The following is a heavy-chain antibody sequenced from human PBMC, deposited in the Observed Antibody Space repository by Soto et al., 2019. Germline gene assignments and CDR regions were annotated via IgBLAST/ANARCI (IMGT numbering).Heavy chain of an antibody. CDR3: ARVPSPFDFYYAMDV. Sequence: SESLSLTCTVSGDSIVSGNKCVICIGQWPGKGLEWIGYIFSSGTTYYNPSLKSRLTMSLDTSQNQFSLKLNSVTAADTAVYFCARVPSPFDFYYAMDVWGQGTTVTVSS. D-gene: IGHD3-16*01. V-gene: IGHV4-30-4*02. CDR1: GDSIVSGNKC. J-gene: IGHJ6*02. CDR2: IFSSGTT.